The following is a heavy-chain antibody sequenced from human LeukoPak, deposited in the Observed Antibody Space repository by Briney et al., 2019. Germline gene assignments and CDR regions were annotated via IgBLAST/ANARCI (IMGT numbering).Heavy chain of an antibody. Sequence: SETLSLTCAVYGGSFSGYYWSWIRQPPGKGLEWIGEINHSGSTNYIPSLKSRVTISVDTSKNQFSLKLSSVTAADTAVYYCAGRRVPAAISVGMDVWGKGTTVTVSS. J-gene: IGHJ6*04. CDR1: GGSFSGYY. V-gene: IGHV4-34*01. D-gene: IGHD2-2*01. CDR2: INHSGST. CDR3: AGRRVPAAISVGMDV.